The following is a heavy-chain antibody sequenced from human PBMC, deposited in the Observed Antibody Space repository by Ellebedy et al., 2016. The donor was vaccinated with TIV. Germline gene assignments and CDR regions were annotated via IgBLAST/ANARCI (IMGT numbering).Heavy chain of an antibody. V-gene: IGHV3-33*01. CDR2: IWHDGSNK. J-gene: IGHJ4*02. D-gene: IGHD5-12*01. CDR3: AREWRGYSGYDGFDY. CDR1: GFTFSSYG. Sequence: PGGSLRLSCAASGFTFSSYGMHWVRQAPGKGLEWVAVIWHDGSNKYYADSVKGRFTISRDNSKNTLYLQMNSLRAEDTAVYYCAREWRGYSGYDGFDYWGQGTLVSVSS.